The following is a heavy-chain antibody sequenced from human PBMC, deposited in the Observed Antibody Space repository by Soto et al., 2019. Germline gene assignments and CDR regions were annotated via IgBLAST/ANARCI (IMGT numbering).Heavy chain of an antibody. CDR1: GGSISSYY. J-gene: IGHJ6*03. Sequence: TSETLSLTCTVSGGSISSYYWSWIRQPPGKGLEWIGYIYYSGSTNYNPSLKSRVTISVDTSKNQFSLRLSSVTAADTAVYYCARQDYYHYYMDVWGKGTTVTVSS. V-gene: IGHV4-59*01. CDR3: ARQDYYHYYMDV. CDR2: IYYSGST.